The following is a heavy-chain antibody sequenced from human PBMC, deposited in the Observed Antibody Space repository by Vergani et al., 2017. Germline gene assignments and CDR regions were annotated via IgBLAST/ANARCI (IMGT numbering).Heavy chain of an antibody. Sequence: QVQLQESGPGLVKPSQTLSLTCTVSGGSISSGGYYWSWIRQHPGKGLEWIGYIYYSGSTNYNPSLKSRVTISVDTSKNQFSLKLSSVTAADTAVYYCARASLIAAAALNCFDPWGQGTLVTVSS. J-gene: IGHJ5*02. D-gene: IGHD6-13*01. V-gene: IGHV4-31*03. CDR1: GGSISSGGYY. CDR3: ARASLIAAAALNCFDP. CDR2: IYYSGST.